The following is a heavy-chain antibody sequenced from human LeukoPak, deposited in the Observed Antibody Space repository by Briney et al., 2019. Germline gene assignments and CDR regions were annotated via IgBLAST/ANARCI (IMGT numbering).Heavy chain of an antibody. CDR2: ISGSGGNT. CDR3: AKGPVVRLDI. Sequence: GGSLRLSCAASGFTFSSYAMTWVRQAPGKGLEWVSGISGSGGNTYYTDSVRGRLSISRDNSKNTLYLQMNSLRAEDTAVYYCAKGPVVRLDIWGQGTMVTVSS. D-gene: IGHD3-22*01. V-gene: IGHV3-23*01. CDR1: GFTFSSYA. J-gene: IGHJ3*02.